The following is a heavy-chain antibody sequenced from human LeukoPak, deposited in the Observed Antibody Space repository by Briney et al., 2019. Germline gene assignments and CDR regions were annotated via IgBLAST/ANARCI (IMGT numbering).Heavy chain of an antibody. D-gene: IGHD3-10*02. CDR3: AELGITMIGGV. J-gene: IGHJ6*04. V-gene: IGHV3-48*04. CDR1: GFTFSSYS. Sequence: SGGSLRLSCAASGFTFSSYSMNWVRQAPGKGPEWVSYISSSSSTIYYADSVKGRFTISRDNAKNSLYLQMNSLRAEDTAVYYCAELGITMIGGVWGKGTTVTISS. CDR2: ISSSSSTI.